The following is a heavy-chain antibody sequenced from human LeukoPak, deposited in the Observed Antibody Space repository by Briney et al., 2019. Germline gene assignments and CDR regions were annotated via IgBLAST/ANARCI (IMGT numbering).Heavy chain of an antibody. CDR1: GGTLSSYA. J-gene: IGHJ5*02. V-gene: IGHV1-69*13. CDR2: IIPIFGTA. CDR3: ARDNQGYCSGGSCYRRYNWFDP. D-gene: IGHD2-15*01. Sequence: SVKVSCKASGGTLSSYAISWVRQAPGQGLEWMGGIIPIFGTANYAQKFQGRVTITADESTSTAYMELSSLRSEDTAVYYCARDNQGYCSGGSCYRRYNWFDPWGQGTLVTVSS.